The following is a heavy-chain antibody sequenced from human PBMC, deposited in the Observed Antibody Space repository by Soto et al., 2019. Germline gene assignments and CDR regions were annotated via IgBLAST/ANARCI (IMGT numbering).Heavy chain of an antibody. V-gene: IGHV1-69*06. CDR3: TRDGDSADYGY. CDR1: GDTFGRNA. CDR2: IIPMFPTT. J-gene: IGHJ4*02. D-gene: IGHD2-21*01. Sequence: QVQLAQSGAEGKRRGSWVKVSCKASGDTFGRNAIHLVRQAPGQGLEWMGGIIPMFPTTNYAQKFKGRLTIYADKSTGTAYMDMNSVGSEDTAVYYCTRDGDSADYGYWGQGTLVTVSS.